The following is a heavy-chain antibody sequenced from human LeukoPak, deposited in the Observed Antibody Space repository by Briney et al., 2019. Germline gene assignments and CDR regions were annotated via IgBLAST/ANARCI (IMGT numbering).Heavy chain of an antibody. D-gene: IGHD4-11*01. J-gene: IGHJ6*03. CDR2: INPNGGAT. Sequence: GASLKVSCKASRYTFTGYYMHWVRQAPGQGLEWMGWINPNGGATNYAQEFPVRATMTRDTSTSTAYMEMSRLRSDDTAVYYCARDLSATTSNGYCYMDAWGKGTTVTVSS. CDR1: RYTFTGYY. CDR3: ARDLSATTSNGYCYMDA. V-gene: IGHV1-2*02.